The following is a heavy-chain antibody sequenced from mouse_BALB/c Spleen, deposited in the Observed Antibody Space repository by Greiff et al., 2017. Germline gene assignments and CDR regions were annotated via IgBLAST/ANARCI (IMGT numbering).Heavy chain of an antibody. J-gene: IGHJ3*01. CDR3: ARHVITAWFAY. V-gene: IGHV5-12-1*01. D-gene: IGHD2-4*01. CDR1: GFAFSSYD. Sequence: EVKVVESGGGLVKPGGSLKLSCAASGFAFSSYDMSWVRQTPEKRLEWVAYISSGGGSTYYPDTVKGRFTISRDNAKNTLYLQMSSLKSEDTAMYYCARHVITAWFAYWGQGTLVTVSA. CDR2: ISSGGGST.